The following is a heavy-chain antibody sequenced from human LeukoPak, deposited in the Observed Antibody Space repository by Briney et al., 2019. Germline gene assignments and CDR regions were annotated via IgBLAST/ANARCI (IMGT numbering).Heavy chain of an antibody. Sequence: SETLSLTCTASGGSISSYYWSWIRPPPGKGLEWIGYIYYSGNTNYNPSLKSRVTISVDTSKNQFSVKLSSVTAADTAVYYCARSGALTGYLYWGQGTLVTVSS. J-gene: IGHJ4*02. CDR1: GGSISSYY. D-gene: IGHD3-9*01. V-gene: IGHV4-59*01. CDR2: IYYSGNT. CDR3: ARSGALTGYLY.